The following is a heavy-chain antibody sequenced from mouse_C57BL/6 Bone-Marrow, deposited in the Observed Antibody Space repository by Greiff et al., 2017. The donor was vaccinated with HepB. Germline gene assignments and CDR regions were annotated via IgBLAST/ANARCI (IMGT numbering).Heavy chain of an antibody. J-gene: IGHJ1*03. V-gene: IGHV1-76*01. CDR2: IYPGSGNT. D-gene: IGHD1-1*01. Sequence: QVQLQQSGAELVRPGASVKLSCKASGYTFTDYYINWVKQRPGQGLEWIARIYPGSGNTYYNEKFKGKATLTAEKSSSTAYMQLSSLTSEDSAVYFCARSSVLLRGYFDVWGTGTTVTVSS. CDR3: ARSSVLLRGYFDV. CDR1: GYTFTDYY.